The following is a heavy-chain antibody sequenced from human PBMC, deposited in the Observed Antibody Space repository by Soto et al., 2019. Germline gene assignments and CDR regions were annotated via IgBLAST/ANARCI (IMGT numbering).Heavy chain of an antibody. D-gene: IGHD3-10*01. CDR3: ARGGGSGSYYNRGHYYYGMDV. Sequence: KPSETLSLTCAVYGGSFSGYYWSWIRQPPGKGLEWIGEINHSGSTNYNPSLKSRVTISVDTSKNQFSLKLSSVTAADTAVYYCARGGGSGSYYNRGHYYYGMDVWGQGTTVTVSS. J-gene: IGHJ6*02. V-gene: IGHV4-34*01. CDR2: INHSGST. CDR1: GGSFSGYY.